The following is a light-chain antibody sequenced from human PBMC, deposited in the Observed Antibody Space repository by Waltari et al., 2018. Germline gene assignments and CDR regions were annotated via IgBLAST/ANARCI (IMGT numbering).Light chain of an antibody. CDR1: TSDIGPYDL. CDR3: ASYVNSFALV. V-gene: IGLV2-14*01. Sequence: HSALTQPASVSGSPGQSISISSAGPTSDIGPYDLVSWYQKYPGKAPKLIIYEVKNRPSDISPRFSASKSGDTASLTISGLQAEDEAEYYCASYVNSFALVFGGGTKVSVL. CDR2: EVK. J-gene: IGLJ2*01.